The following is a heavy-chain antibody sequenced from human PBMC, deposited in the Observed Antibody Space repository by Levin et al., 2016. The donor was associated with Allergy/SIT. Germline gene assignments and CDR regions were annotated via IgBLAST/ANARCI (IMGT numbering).Heavy chain of an antibody. J-gene: IGHJ3*01. Sequence: GESLKISCATSGFTFSDAWMNWVRQAPGKGLEWVGRIKTKSEGGTTDHAGPVQGRITISRDDSKNTLSLQINSLGAEDTAIYYCTASKGSDRPNDAFDVWGQGTVVTVSS. CDR1: GFTFSDAW. V-gene: IGHV3-15*01. D-gene: IGHD1-26*01. CDR3: TASKGSDRPNDAFDV. CDR2: IKTKSEGGTT.